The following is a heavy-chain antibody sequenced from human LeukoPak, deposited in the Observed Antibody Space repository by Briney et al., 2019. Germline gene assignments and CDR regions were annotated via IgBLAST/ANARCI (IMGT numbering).Heavy chain of an antibody. V-gene: IGHV4-38-2*01. Sequence: PSETLSLTCAVSGYSISSGYYWGWIGQPPGRGLEWIGSFYHSGSTYYNPSLKSRVTISVDTSKNQFSLKLSSVTAADTAVYYCARARRTTVVTPGYFDYWGQGTLVTVSS. D-gene: IGHD4-23*01. J-gene: IGHJ4*02. CDR2: FYHSGST. CDR1: GYSISSGYY. CDR3: ARARRTTVVTPGYFDY.